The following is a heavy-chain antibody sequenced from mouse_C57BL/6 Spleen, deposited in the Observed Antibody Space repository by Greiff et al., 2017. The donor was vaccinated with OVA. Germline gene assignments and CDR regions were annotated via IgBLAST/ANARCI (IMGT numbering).Heavy chain of an antibody. D-gene: IGHD1-1*01. V-gene: IGHV1-39*01. CDR3: ARGAHGSSPFYAMDY. CDR1: GYSFTDYN. Sequence: EVQLVESGPELVKPGASVKISCKASGYSFTDYNMNWVKQSNGKSLEWIGVINPNYGTTSYNQKFKGKATLTVDQSSSTAYMQLNSLTSEDSAVYYCARGAHGSSPFYAMDYWGQGTSVTVSS. CDR2: INPNYGTT. J-gene: IGHJ4*01.